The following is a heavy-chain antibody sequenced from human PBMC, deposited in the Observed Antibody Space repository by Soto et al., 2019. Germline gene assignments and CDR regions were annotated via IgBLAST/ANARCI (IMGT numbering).Heavy chain of an antibody. CDR1: GGSISSGGYS. V-gene: IGHV4-30-2*01. J-gene: IGHJ4*02. CDR2: IYHSGST. CDR3: ASSHAGAHITAAVH. Sequence: QLQLQESGSGLVKPSQTLSLICAVSGGSISSGGYSWSWIRQPPGKGLEWIGYIYHSGSTYYNPSRKRRVTISVDRSKTQFSLKLSSVTAADTAVYYCASSHAGAHITAAVHWGQGTLVTVSS. D-gene: IGHD6-13*01.